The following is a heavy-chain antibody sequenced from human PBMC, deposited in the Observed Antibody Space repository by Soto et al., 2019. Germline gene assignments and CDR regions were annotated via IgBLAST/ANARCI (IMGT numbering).Heavy chain of an antibody. CDR3: ARPPYYYDSSGYVFGMDV. J-gene: IGHJ6*02. D-gene: IGHD3-22*01. CDR1: GYSLTSYD. Sequence: ASVNVSCKASGYSLTSYDINWVRQATGQGLEWMGWMNPNSGNTGYAQKFQDRVTMTRDTSVSTAYLELRSLRSEDTAVYYCARPPYYYDSSGYVFGMDVWG. CDR2: MNPNSGNT. V-gene: IGHV1-8*01.